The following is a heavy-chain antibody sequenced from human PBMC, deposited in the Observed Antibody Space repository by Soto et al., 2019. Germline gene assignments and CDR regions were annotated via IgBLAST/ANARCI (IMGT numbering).Heavy chain of an antibody. J-gene: IGHJ6*02. CDR3: ASLVGSGSYYYYYYYYGMDV. CDR1: GGSISSSNFY. D-gene: IGHD3-10*01. Sequence: PSETLSLTCTVSGGSISSSNFYWGWIRQPPEKGLEWIGTIYYNGSAYYNSSLKSRVTISVDTSRNQFSLKLNSVAAADTAVYYCASLVGSGSYYYYYYYYGMDVWGQGTTVTVSS. CDR2: IYYNGSA. V-gene: IGHV4-39*01.